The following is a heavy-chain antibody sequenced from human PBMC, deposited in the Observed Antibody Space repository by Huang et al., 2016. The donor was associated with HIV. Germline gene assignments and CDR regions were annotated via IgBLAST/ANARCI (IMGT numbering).Heavy chain of an antibody. CDR1: GFMFSSYG. CDR3: AKIKDYDSIGYLDY. D-gene: IGHD3-22*01. J-gene: IGHJ4*02. Sequence: QVQLVESGGGVVQPGGSLRLSCAASGFMFSSYGMHWVRQAPGRGLEWVALIRYDGSNKYYADSVKGRFTISGDSFKNTLYLQINSLRVEDTAVYYCAKIKDYDSIGYLDYWGQGTLVTVSS. CDR2: IRYDGSNK. V-gene: IGHV3-30*02.